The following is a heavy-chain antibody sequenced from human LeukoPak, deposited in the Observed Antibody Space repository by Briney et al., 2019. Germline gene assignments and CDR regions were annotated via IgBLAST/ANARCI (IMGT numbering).Heavy chain of an antibody. J-gene: IGHJ6*03. V-gene: IGHV4-39*01. D-gene: IGHD3-10*01. CDR3: ARHKMVRGIGYYYYMDV. CDR2: IYYNGST. Sequence: PSETLSLTCTVSGGSISTTSYYWGWIRQPPGKGLQWIGSIYYNGSTYYNPSLKSLVIISVDTSKNQLSLKLSSVTAADTAVYYCARHKMVRGIGYYYYMDVWGKGTTVTISS. CDR1: GGSISTTSYY.